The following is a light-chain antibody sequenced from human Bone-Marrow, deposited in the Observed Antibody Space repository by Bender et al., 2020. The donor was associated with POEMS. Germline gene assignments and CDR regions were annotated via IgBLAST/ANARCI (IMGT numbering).Light chain of an antibody. V-gene: IGLV2-23*01. CDR3: TSYTSRGTWV. CDR1: SSDVGGYNH. CDR2: DDI. J-gene: IGLJ3*02. Sequence: QSALTQPASMSGSPGQSISISCTGTSSDVGGYNHVSWYQQHPGKVPRVVIYDDIKRPSGVSDRFSGSKSGNTASLTISGLQAEDEAEYYCTSYTSRGTWVFGGGTRLTVL.